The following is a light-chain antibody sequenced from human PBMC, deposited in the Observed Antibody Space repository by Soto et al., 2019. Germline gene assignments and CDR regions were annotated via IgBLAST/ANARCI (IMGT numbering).Light chain of an antibody. V-gene: IGKV3-15*01. Sequence: EIVLTQSPGTLSVSPGERANLSCRASQSVSSKLAWYQQKPGQAPRLLFYGASTGATGIPARFSGSGSDTEFTLSISSLQSEDFAVYYCQQYNNWPGTFGQGTKVEIK. J-gene: IGKJ1*01. CDR2: GAS. CDR1: QSVSSK. CDR3: QQYNNWPGT.